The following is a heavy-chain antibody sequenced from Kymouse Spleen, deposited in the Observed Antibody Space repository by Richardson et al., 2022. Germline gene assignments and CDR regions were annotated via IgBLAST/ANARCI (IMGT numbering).Heavy chain of an antibody. Sequence: EVQLVESGGGLVQPGGSLRLSCAASGFTFSSYSMNWVRQAPGKGLEWVSYISSSSSTIYYADSVKGRFTISRDNAKNSLYLQMNSLRDEDTAVYYCASCITMVRGVIISPGAFDIWGQGTMVTVSS. D-gene: IGHD3-10*01. CDR2: ISSSSSTI. CDR3: ASCITMVRGVIISPGAFDI. CDR1: GFTFSSYS. V-gene: IGHV3-48*02. J-gene: IGHJ3*02.